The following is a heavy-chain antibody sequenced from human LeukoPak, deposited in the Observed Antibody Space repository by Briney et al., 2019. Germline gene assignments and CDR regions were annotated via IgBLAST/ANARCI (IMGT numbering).Heavy chain of an antibody. CDR3: ARVRCSSTSCPPRY. Sequence: ASVKVSCKASGYTFTGYYMHWVRQAPGQGLEWMGWINPNSGGTNYAQKFQGRVTMTRDTSISTAYMELSRLRSDDTAVYYCARVRCSSTSCPPRYWGQGTLVTVSS. D-gene: IGHD2-2*01. V-gene: IGHV1-2*02. J-gene: IGHJ4*02. CDR1: GYTFTGYY. CDR2: INPNSGGT.